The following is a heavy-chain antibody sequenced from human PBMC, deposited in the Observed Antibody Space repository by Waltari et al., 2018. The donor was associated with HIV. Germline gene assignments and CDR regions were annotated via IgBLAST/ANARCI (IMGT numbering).Heavy chain of an antibody. Sequence: QVPLVQSGAVVKKPGASVKVSCQTSGYTFSHNYIHWMRQATGQGPEWMGWINPNSGGTNYAQRFQDRVTLTRDTHISTVFMDLSRLASDDTAVYYCARVPQGRLGELSTYYFDYWGQGSLVIVSS. J-gene: IGHJ4*02. CDR3: ARVPQGRLGELSTYYFDY. D-gene: IGHD3-16*01. CDR1: GYTFSHNY. V-gene: IGHV1-2*02. CDR2: INPNSGGT.